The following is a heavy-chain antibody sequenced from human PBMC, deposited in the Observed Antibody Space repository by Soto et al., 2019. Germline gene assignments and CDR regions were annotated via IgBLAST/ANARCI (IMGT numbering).Heavy chain of an antibody. CDR2: IYNGGGT. CDR3: ARTRGSSYDY. D-gene: IGHD6-6*01. CDR1: GFTVSGNY. J-gene: IGHJ4*02. V-gene: IGHV3-53*02. Sequence: DVQLVETGGGLIQPGGSLRLSCAASGFTVSGNYMSWVRQAPGKGLEWVSVIYNGGGTYYADSVKGRVTISRDNSKNTLSLQMNSLRAEDTAVYYCARTRGSSYDYWGQGTLVTVSS.